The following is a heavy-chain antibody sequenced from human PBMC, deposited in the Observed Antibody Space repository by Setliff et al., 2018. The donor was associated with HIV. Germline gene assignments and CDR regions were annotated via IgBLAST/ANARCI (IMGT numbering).Heavy chain of an antibody. D-gene: IGHD3-22*01. J-gene: IGHJ4*02. CDR1: GGSMNDYY. CDR2: ISSSGIS. V-gene: IGHV4-4*07. Sequence: KPSETLSLTCTVSGGSMNDYYWSWVRQPAGKTLEWLGRISSSGISTYNFSLRSRVTMSIDTSNNQFSLTLNSVTAADTAVYYCARLRITMIMMLNYFDYWGQGTLVTVSS. CDR3: ARLRITMIMMLNYFDY.